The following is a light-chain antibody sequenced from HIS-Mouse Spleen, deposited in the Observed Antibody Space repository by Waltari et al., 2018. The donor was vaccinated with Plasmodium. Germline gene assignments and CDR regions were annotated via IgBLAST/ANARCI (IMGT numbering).Light chain of an antibody. Sequence: SYELTQPPSVSVSPGQTARITCSGDALPKQFAFWYQQKSGQAPLLVNDEDSKRPSGIPERFAGSSSGTMATVTISGAQVEDEADYYCYSTDSSGNHRVFGGGTKLTVL. CDR1: ALPKQF. J-gene: IGLJ3*02. V-gene: IGLV3-10*01. CDR3: YSTDSSGNHRV. CDR2: EDS.